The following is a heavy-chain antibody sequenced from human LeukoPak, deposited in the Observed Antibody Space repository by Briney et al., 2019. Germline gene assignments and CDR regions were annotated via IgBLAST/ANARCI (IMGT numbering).Heavy chain of an antibody. CDR3: GRHSQGATIR. Sequence: GESLKISCKGSGYSFTSYWIGWVRQMPGKGLEWMGIIYPGDSDTIYSPPFQGQVTISADKSISNAYPQWSSLKTSDTPVDYCGRHSQGATIRWGQGTLVSDCS. D-gene: IGHD1-26*01. CDR1: GYSFTSYW. J-gene: IGHJ4*02. CDR2: IYPGDSDT. V-gene: IGHV5-51*01.